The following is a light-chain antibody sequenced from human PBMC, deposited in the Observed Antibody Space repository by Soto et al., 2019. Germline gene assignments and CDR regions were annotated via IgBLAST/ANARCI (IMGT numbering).Light chain of an antibody. CDR1: QSVSSN. CDR3: QQRSNWPPVT. CDR2: DAS. V-gene: IGKV3-11*01. J-gene: IGKJ4*01. Sequence: EIVMTQSPATLSVSPGERATLSCGASQSVSSNLAWYQQKPGQAPRLLIYDASNRATGIPARFSGSGSGTDFTLTISSLEPEDFAVYYCQQRSNWPPVTFGGGTKVDI.